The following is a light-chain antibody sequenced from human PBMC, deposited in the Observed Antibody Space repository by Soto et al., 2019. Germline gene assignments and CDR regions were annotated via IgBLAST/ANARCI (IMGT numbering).Light chain of an antibody. CDR1: QSVSSY. V-gene: IGKV3D-15*01. CDR2: DAS. J-gene: IGKJ1*01. CDR3: QQYNSYSRT. Sequence: EIVMTQSPVTLSVSPGERATLSCRASQSVSSYLAWYQQKAGQAPRLLIYDASNRATGIPARFSGSGSGTEFTLTITSLQPDDFATYYCQQYNSYSRTFGQGTKVDIK.